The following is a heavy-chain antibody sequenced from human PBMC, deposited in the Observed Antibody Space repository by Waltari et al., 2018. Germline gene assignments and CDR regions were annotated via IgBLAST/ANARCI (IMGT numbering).Heavy chain of an antibody. CDR1: GGSVSSSSYN. CDR2: FFNGGTT. CDR3: ARGAFDY. Sequence: QLQLQESGPGLVKPSETLSLTCTVSGGSVSSSSYNWGWIRQPPGKGLEWIGSFFNGGTTFDNPSLKSRVTILVDTSKNQFSLKLSSVTAADSAVYYCARGAFDYWGQGTLVTVSS. V-gene: IGHV4-39*07. J-gene: IGHJ4*02.